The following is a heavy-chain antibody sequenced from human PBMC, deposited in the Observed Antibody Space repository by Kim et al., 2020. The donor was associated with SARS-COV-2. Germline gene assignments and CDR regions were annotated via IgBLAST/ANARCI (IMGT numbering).Heavy chain of an antibody. J-gene: IGHJ1*01. CDR3: AKDSGVSGWYKDSSGWTSEYFQH. Sequence: GGSLRLSCAASGFTFSSYAMSWVRQTPGKGLEWVSDISGSGGSTYYADSVKGRFTISRDNSKNTLYLQMNSLRAEDTAVYYCAKDSGVSGWYKDSSGWTSEYFQHWGQGTLVTVSS. CDR2: ISGSGGST. D-gene: IGHD6-19*01. CDR1: GFTFSSYA. V-gene: IGHV3-23*01.